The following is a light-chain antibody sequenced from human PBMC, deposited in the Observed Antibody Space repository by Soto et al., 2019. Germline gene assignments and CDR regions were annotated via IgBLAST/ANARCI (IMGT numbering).Light chain of an antibody. CDR2: GTD. CDR3: VLYMTSGLRV. CDR1: SGSVSTSDY. V-gene: IGLV8-61*01. J-gene: IGLJ3*02. Sequence: QAVVTQAPSISVSPGGTVTLTCGLNSGSVSTSDYPSWYQQTPGQAPRTLIYGTDTRSSGVPDRFSGSIVGNKAALTITGAQAEDESDYYCVLYMTSGLRVFGGGTKVTVL.